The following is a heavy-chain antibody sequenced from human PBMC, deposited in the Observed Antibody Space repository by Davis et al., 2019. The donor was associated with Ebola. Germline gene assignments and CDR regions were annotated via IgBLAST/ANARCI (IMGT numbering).Heavy chain of an antibody. D-gene: IGHD5-18*01. CDR1: GFTFSSYS. CDR2: ISSSSSTI. J-gene: IGHJ6*02. V-gene: IGHV3-48*02. CDR3: ARDYDSYGFGYYYYYGMDV. Sequence: GESLKISCAASGFTFSSYSMNWVRQAPGKGLEWVSYISSSSSTIYYADSVKGRFTISGDNAKNSLYLQMNSLRDEDTAVYYCARDYDSYGFGYYYYYGMDVWGQGTTVTVSS.